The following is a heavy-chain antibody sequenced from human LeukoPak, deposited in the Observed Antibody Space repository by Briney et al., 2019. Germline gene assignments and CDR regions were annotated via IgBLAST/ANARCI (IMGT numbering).Heavy chain of an antibody. CDR1: GGSISSYY. V-gene: IGHV4-59*01. CDR2: IYYSGST. Sequence: SETLSLTCTVSGGSISSYYWSWIRQPPGKGLEWIGYIYYSGSTNCNPSLKSRVTISVDTSKNQFSLKLSSVTAADTAVYYCARDEGRGYSYGYDYWGQGTLVTVSS. J-gene: IGHJ4*02. CDR3: ARDEGRGYSYGYDY. D-gene: IGHD5-18*01.